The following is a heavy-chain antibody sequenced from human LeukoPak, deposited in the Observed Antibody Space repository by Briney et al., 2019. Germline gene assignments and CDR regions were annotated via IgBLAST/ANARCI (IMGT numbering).Heavy chain of an antibody. Sequence: SETLSLTCTVSGGSMSGYYWSWFRQPPGKALEWIGYIYYSGSTHYNPSLNSRVTISMDTSKNHFSLKLSSVTAADTAIYYCARTSRHFYGSGSNLTPWPADMDVWGQGTKVTVSS. CDR3: ARTSRHFYGSGSNLTPWPADMDV. CDR2: IYYSGST. D-gene: IGHD3-10*01. CDR1: GGSMSGYY. J-gene: IGHJ6*02. V-gene: IGHV4-59*01.